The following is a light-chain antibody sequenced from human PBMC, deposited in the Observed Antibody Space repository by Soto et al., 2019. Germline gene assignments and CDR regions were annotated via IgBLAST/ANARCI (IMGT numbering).Light chain of an antibody. CDR3: QQYYDYPPLI. CDR2: GAS. V-gene: IGKV3-15*01. J-gene: IGKJ4*01. Sequence: EIVMTQSPATLSVSPGERATLSCRASRSINRKLAWYQQKPGQAPRLLSSGASPRATGIPARFSGSGSGTELTLTISGLQSEDFAVYYCQQYYDYPPLIFGGGTKVEIK. CDR1: RSINRK.